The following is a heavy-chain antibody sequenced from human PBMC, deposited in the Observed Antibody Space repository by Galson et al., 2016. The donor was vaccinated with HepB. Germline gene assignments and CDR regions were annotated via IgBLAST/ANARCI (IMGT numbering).Heavy chain of an antibody. D-gene: IGHD2-21*02. CDR1: GFTFSNAW. Sequence: SLRLSCAVSGFTFSNAWMSWVRQAPGKGLEWVGRIKSMTDGGTTDYAAPVKGRFTISRDESRNTLYLQMNSLKIEETAVYYCTTGPNCVGDCYSARYDHWGQGTLVTVSS. V-gene: IGHV3-15*01. CDR3: TTGPNCVGDCYSARYDH. CDR2: IKSMTDGGTT. J-gene: IGHJ4*02.